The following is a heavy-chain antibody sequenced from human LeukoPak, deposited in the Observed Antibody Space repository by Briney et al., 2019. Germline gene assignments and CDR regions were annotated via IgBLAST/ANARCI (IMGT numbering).Heavy chain of an antibody. Sequence: SETLSLTCTVSGDSISNYYWSWIRQSPGKELEWIGYMYSRGSTIYNPSLKSRVTISTDTSKNQFSLRLTSVTAADTAVCYCARAEKAVTGTLDSWGQGTLITVSS. D-gene: IGHD6-19*01. J-gene: IGHJ4*02. CDR3: ARAEKAVTGTLDS. CDR2: MYSRGST. V-gene: IGHV4-59*01. CDR1: GDSISNYY.